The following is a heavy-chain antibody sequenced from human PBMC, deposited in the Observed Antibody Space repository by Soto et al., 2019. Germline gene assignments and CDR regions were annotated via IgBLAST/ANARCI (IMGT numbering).Heavy chain of an antibody. V-gene: IGHV3-33*01. CDR1: GFAFSSYG. J-gene: IGHJ3*02. Sequence: PRVSLRLSCAASGFAFSSYGMHWVRQAPGKGLEWVAVIWYDGSNKYYADSVKGRFTISRDNSKNTLYLQMNSLRAEDTAVYYCARVEPVDMVVVVAPTGAFDIWGQGIMVNVS. CDR3: ARVEPVDMVVVVAPTGAFDI. CDR2: IWYDGSNK. D-gene: IGHD2-15*01.